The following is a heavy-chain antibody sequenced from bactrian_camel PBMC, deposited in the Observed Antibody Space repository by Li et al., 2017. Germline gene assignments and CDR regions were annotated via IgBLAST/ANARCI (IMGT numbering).Heavy chain of an antibody. D-gene: IGHD7*01. CDR3: AVEGTGGYCPPGSLPNGY. CDR2: IYTGGGTT. V-gene: IGHV3S1*01. J-gene: IGHJ6*01. Sequence: HVQLVESGGGSVQAGGSLRLSCAASGYTYSSNCMDWFRQAPGKERERVAAIYTGGGTTYYADSVKGRFTISQNNAKNIVYLQMNSLQPEDTAMYYCAVEGTGGYCPPGSLPNGYWDRGTQVTVS. CDR1: GYTYSSNC.